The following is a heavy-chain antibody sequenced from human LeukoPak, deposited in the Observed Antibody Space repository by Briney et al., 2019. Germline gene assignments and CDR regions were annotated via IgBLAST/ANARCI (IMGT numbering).Heavy chain of an antibody. CDR3: ARDTLLLSPPYDAFDI. V-gene: IGHV4-34*01. D-gene: IGHD2-2*01. J-gene: IGHJ3*02. Sequence: SETLSLTCAVYVGSFSGYYWGWIRQPPGKGLEWIGSIYYSGSTDYNPSLKSRVTISVDTSKNQFSLKLSSVTAADTAVYYCARDTLLLSPPYDAFDIWGQGIKVTVSS. CDR2: IYYSGST. CDR1: VGSFSGYY.